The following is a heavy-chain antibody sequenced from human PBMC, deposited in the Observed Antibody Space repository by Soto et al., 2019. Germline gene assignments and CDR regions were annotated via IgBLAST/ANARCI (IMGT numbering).Heavy chain of an antibody. V-gene: IGHV4-59*01. D-gene: IGHD5-18*01. CDR1: GDSISRYY. CDR2: IYYSGST. J-gene: IGHJ6*03. CDR3: EKKYFNYSRSYGGFNYMDD. Sequence: PSETLSLTCTVSGDSISRYYWSWIRQPPGKGLEWIGYIYYSGSTMFNPSLKSRVTISVDTSKNQFSLKLSSVAAADTAVYYCEKKYFNYSRSYGGFNYMDDWGYG.